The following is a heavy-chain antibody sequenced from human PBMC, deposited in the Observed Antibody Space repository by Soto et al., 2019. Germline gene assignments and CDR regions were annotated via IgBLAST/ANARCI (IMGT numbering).Heavy chain of an antibody. CDR1: GFTFSDYY. V-gene: IGHV3-11*01. CDR2: ISSSGSTI. CDR3: ARGPYDYVWGSDPPHFDS. Sequence: GGSLRLSCAASGFTFSDYYMSWIRQAPGEGLEWVSYISSSGSTIYYADSVKGRFTISRDNAKNSLYLQMNSLRAEDTVVYYCARGPYDYVWGSDPPHFDSWGQGTLVTVSS. J-gene: IGHJ4*02. D-gene: IGHD3-16*02.